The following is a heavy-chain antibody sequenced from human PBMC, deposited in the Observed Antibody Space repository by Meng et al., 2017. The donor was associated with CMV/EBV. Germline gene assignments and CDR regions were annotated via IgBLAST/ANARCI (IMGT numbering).Heavy chain of an antibody. CDR1: GYTFTGYY. D-gene: IGHD5-18*01. J-gene: IGHJ4*02. CDR3: ARDTVGGYSYRA. Sequence: SVKVSCKASGYTFTGYYMHWVRQAPGQGLEWMGRIIPILGIANYAQKFQGRVTITADKSTSTAYMELSSLRSEDTAVYYCARDTVGGYSYRAWGQGTLVTVSS. CDR2: IIPILGIA. V-gene: IGHV1-69*04.